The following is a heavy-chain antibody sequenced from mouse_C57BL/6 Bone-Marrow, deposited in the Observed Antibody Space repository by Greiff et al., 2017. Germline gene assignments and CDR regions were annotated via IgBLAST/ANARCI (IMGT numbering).Heavy chain of an antibody. J-gene: IGHJ2*01. CDR1: GYTFTAYT. CDR2: FYPGSGSI. CDR3: ASHEATYYYGSSPYFDY. D-gene: IGHD1-1*01. V-gene: IGHV1-62-2*01. Sequence: QVPLQQSGAELVKPGASVKLSCKASGYTFTAYTIHWVKQRSGQGLEWIGWFYPGSGSIKYNEKFKDKATLTADKSSSTVYMALSRLTSEDSAVYFCASHEATYYYGSSPYFDYWGQGTTLTVSS.